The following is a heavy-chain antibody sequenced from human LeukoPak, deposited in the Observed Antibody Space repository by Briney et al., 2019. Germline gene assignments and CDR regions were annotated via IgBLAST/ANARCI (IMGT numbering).Heavy chain of an antibody. Sequence: GGSLRLSCAASGFTFSNYWMGWVRQAPGKGLEWVANIKQDGSERYYVDSVKGRFTISRDNTKSSLYLQMNSLRAEDTAVYYCARVGDIVSYYFDYWGQGTLVTVSS. J-gene: IGHJ4*02. V-gene: IGHV3-7*01. D-gene: IGHD5/OR15-5a*01. CDR1: GFTFSNYW. CDR2: IKQDGSER. CDR3: ARVGDIVSYYFDY.